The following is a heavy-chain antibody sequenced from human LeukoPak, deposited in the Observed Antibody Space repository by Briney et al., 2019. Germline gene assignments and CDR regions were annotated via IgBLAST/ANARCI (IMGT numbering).Heavy chain of an antibody. Sequence: GGSLRLSCAASGFTFSSYWMSWVRQAPGKGLEWVSSISSSSSYIYYADSVKGRFTISRDNAKNSLYLQMNSLRAEDTAVYYCARGPAAGDYWGQGTLVTVSS. V-gene: IGHV3-21*01. CDR2: ISSSSSYI. CDR1: GFTFSSYW. CDR3: ARGPAAGDY. J-gene: IGHJ4*02. D-gene: IGHD6-13*01.